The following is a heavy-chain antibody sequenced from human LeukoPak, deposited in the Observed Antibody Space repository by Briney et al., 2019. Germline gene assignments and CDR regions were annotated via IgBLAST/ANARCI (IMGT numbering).Heavy chain of an antibody. J-gene: IGHJ3*02. Sequence: SETLSLTCTVSGGSISSYYWSWIRQPPGKGLEWIGYIYYSGSTNYNPSLKSRVTISVDTSKNQFSLKLSSVTAADTAVYYCARYYYYDSNAFDIWGQGTMVTVSS. CDR3: ARYYYYDSNAFDI. D-gene: IGHD3-22*01. CDR2: IYYSGST. CDR1: GGSISSYY. V-gene: IGHV4-59*08.